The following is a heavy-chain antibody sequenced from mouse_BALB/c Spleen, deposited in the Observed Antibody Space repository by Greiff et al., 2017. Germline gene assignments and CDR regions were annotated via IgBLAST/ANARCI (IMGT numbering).Heavy chain of an antibody. Sequence: EVKLEESGGGLVQPGGSRKLSCAASGFTFSDYGMAWVRQAPGKGPEWVAFISNLAYSIYYADTVTGRFTISRENAKNTLYLEMSSLRSEDTAMYYCARDDGNYFDYWGQGTTLTVSS. CDR3: ARDDGNYFDY. J-gene: IGHJ2*01. CDR1: GFTFSDYG. CDR2: ISNLAYSI. D-gene: IGHD2-3*01. V-gene: IGHV5-15*02.